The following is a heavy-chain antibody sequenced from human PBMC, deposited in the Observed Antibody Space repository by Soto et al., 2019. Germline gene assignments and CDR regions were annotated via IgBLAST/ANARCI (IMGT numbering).Heavy chain of an antibody. CDR1: GGSISSSSYY. CDR2: IYYSGST. Sequence: SETLSLTCTVSGGSISSSSYYWGWIRQPPGKGLEWIGSIYYSGSTYYNPSLKSRVTISVDTSKNQFSLKLSSVTAADTAVYYCARCRPIYPGIAAAGRGWFDPWGQGTLVTVSS. J-gene: IGHJ5*02. CDR3: ARCRPIYPGIAAAGRGWFDP. D-gene: IGHD6-13*01. V-gene: IGHV4-39*01.